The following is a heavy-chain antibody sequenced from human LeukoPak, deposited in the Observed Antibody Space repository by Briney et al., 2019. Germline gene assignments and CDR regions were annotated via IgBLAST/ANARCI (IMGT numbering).Heavy chain of an antibody. D-gene: IGHD3-10*01. CDR1: GFTFSSYG. Sequence: PGGSLRLFRVASGFTFSSYGMHWVRQAPGKGLEWVAVISNDGSNKYYADSVKGRFTISRDNSKNTLYLQMNSLRAEDTAVYYCAKGRGPFDNWGQGTMVTVSS. CDR3: AKGRGPFDN. CDR2: ISNDGSNK. V-gene: IGHV3-30*18. J-gene: IGHJ3*02.